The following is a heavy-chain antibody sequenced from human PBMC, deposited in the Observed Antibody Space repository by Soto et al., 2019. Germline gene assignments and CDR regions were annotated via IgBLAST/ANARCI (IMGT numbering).Heavy chain of an antibody. J-gene: IGHJ4*02. V-gene: IGHV4-34*01. CDR1: GGSFSGYY. D-gene: IGHD2-15*01. CDR3: ARGGEYCSGGSCYTRKRYYFDY. Sequence: QVQLQQWGAGLLKPSETLSLTCAVYGGSFSGYYWSWIRQPPGTGLEWIGEINHSGSTNYNPSLKSRVTISVDTSKSQVSLKLSSVTAADTDVYYCARGGEYCSGGSCYTRKRYYFDYWGQGTLVTVSS. CDR2: INHSGST.